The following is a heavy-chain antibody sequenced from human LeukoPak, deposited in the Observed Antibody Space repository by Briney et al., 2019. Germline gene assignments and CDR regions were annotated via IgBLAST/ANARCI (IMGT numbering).Heavy chain of an antibody. J-gene: IGHJ4*02. V-gene: IGHV1-69*04. Sequence: SVKVSCKASGGTFSSYAISWVRQAPGQGLEWMGRIIPVLGIANYAQKFQGRVTITADKSTSTAYMELSSLRSEDTAVYYCAREGYYDSVYYFDYWGQGTLVTVSS. CDR2: IIPVLGIA. CDR3: AREGYYDSVYYFDY. D-gene: IGHD3-22*01. CDR1: GGTFSSYA.